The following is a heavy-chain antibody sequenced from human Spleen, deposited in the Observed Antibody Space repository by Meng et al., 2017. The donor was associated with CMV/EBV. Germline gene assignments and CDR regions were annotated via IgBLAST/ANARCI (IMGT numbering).Heavy chain of an antibody. D-gene: IGHD2-21*01. CDR1: GFTFDDYA. V-gene: IGHV3-9*01. CDR2: ISWNSGSI. J-gene: IGHJ3*02. Sequence: SLKISCAASGFTFDDYAMHWVRQAPGKGLEWVSGISWNSGSIGYADSVKGRFTISRDNAKNSLYLQMNSLRAEDTALYYCAKDYCGGDCYFHDAFDIWGQGTMVTVSS. CDR3: AKDYCGGDCYFHDAFDI.